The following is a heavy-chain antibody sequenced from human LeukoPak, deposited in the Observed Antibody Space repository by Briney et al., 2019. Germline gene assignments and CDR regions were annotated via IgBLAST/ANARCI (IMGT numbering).Heavy chain of an antibody. J-gene: IGHJ6*04. V-gene: IGHV3-21*01. D-gene: IGHD3-10*01. CDR1: GFTFSSYS. CDR2: ISSSSSYI. Sequence: GGSLRLSCAASGFTFSSYSMNWVRQAPGKGLEWVSSISSSSSYIYYADSVKGRFTISRDNAKNSLYLQMNSLRAEDTAVYYCARGLLWLGEHSMAVGGKGTRATVSS. CDR3: ARGLLWLGEHSMAV.